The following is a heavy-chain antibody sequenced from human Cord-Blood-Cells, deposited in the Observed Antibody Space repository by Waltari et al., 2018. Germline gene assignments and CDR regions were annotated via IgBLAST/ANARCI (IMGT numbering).Heavy chain of an antibody. V-gene: IGHV1-69*01. Sequence: VQLVQAGAEVTKPRSSVKVSCKDSGDPFSSYAISWVRQAPGQVLEWMGVIIPIFGTANYAQKFQGRVTITADESTSTAYMELSSLRSEDTAVYYFARDRGDYWGQGTLVTVSS. J-gene: IGHJ4*02. CDR3: ARDRGDY. CDR1: GDPFSSYA. CDR2: IIPIFGTA.